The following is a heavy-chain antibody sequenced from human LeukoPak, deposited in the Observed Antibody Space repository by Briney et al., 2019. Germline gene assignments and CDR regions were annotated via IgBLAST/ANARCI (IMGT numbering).Heavy chain of an antibody. Sequence: SETLSLTCTVSGGSMSSYYWSWIRQPPGKGLEWIGYIYYSGSTNYNPSLKSRVTISVDTSITQFSLKLSSVTAADTAVYYCARHGGSGWYEVDYWGQGTLVTVSS. D-gene: IGHD6-19*01. CDR1: GGSMSSYY. V-gene: IGHV4-59*08. CDR3: ARHGGSGWYEVDY. CDR2: IYYSGST. J-gene: IGHJ4*02.